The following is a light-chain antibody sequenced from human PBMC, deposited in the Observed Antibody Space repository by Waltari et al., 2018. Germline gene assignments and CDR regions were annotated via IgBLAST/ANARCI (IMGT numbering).Light chain of an antibody. CDR2: GAS. CDR1: QSVSSNY. CDR3: QQYGSSPPKYT. V-gene: IGKV3-20*01. Sequence: IVLTQSPGTLSLSTGESATFSCSASQSVSSNYLGWYQQKPGQAPRLLIYGASNRATGVPDRFSGSGSGTAFTLTISRLEPEDFAVYYCQQYGSSPPKYTFGQGTKLEI. J-gene: IGKJ2*01.